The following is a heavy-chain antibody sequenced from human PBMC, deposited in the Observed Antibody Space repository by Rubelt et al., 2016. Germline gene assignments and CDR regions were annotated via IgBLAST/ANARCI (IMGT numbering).Heavy chain of an antibody. CDR3: ARDVDSYCGGDCSYDAFDI. V-gene: IGHV1-2*06. J-gene: IGHJ3*02. CDR2: INPNSGGT. D-gene: IGHD2-21*02. Sequence: HWVRQAPGQGLEWMGRINPNSGGTNYAQKFQGRVTMTRDTSISTAYMELSSLRSEDTAVYYCARDVDSYCGGDCSYDAFDIWGQGTMVTVSS.